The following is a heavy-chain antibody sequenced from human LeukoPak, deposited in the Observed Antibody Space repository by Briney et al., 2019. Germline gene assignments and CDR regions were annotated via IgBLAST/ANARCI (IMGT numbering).Heavy chain of an antibody. CDR1: RFTLSSNY. J-gene: IGHJ4*02. CDR2: IYSGSSST. D-gene: IGHD6-19*01. V-gene: IGHV3-53*04. Sequence: GGSLRLSCAASRFTLSSNYMSWVRQAPGKGLEWVSVIYSGSSSTYYTDSVKGRFTISRHNSKNTLYLQMNSLRAEDTAVYYCARVGSGWYDFDYWGQGTLVTVSS. CDR3: ARVGSGWYDFDY.